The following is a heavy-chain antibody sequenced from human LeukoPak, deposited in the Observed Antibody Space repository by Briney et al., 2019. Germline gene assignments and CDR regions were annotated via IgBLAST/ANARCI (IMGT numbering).Heavy chain of an antibody. CDR3: ARAAAAGLYNWFDP. V-gene: IGHV4-31*03. CDR1: GGSISSGGYY. J-gene: IGHJ5*02. Sequence: PSQTLSLTCTVSGGSISSGGYYWSWIRQHPGKGLEWIGYIYYSGSTYYNPSLKSRVTISVDTSKNQSSLKLSSVTAADTAVYYCARAAAAGLYNWFDPWGQGTLVTVSS. CDR2: IYYSGST. D-gene: IGHD6-13*01.